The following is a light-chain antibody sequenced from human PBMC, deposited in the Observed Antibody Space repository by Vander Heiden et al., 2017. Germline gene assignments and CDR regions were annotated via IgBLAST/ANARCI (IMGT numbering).Light chain of an antibody. CDR2: NNN. CDR3: AAWDDSLNGPV. V-gene: IGLV1-44*01. J-gene: IGLJ3*02. Sequence: QSVLPQPPSASGTPGQRVTISCSGSSSNIGSNTVNWYQQLPGTAPKLLLFNNNPRPPGGPERFSGSKSGTSASLASSGPQAEDEADYYCAAWDDSLNGPVFGGGTKLTVL. CDR1: SSNIGSNT.